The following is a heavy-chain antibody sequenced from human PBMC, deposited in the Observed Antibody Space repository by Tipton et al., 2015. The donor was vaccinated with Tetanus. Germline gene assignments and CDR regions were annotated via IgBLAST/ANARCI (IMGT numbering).Heavy chain of an antibody. CDR2: ISYDGSKK. CDR3: ARDRRGGLWLDGGFDY. Sequence: SLRLSCAASGFTFSNLVIHWVRQAPGKGLESVAIISYDGSKKYYADSVKGRFTISRDNSKNALYLQMNSLRVEDTAMYYCARDRRGGLWLDGGFDYWGQGTLVTVSS. V-gene: IGHV3-30-3*01. J-gene: IGHJ4*02. D-gene: IGHD3-16*01. CDR1: GFTFSNLV.